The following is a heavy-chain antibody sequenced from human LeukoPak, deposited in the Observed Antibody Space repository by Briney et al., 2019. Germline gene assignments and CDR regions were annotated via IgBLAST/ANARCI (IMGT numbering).Heavy chain of an antibody. D-gene: IGHD6-19*01. Sequence: ASVKVSCKGSGYTLSNHAFSWVRQAPGQGLEWMGWINPNSGGTNYAQKFQGWVTMTRDTSISTAYMELNKLRSDDTAVYYCARAEYSSGLDDYWGQGTLVTVSS. J-gene: IGHJ4*02. CDR2: INPNSGGT. V-gene: IGHV1-2*04. CDR3: ARAEYSSGLDDY. CDR1: GYTLSNHA.